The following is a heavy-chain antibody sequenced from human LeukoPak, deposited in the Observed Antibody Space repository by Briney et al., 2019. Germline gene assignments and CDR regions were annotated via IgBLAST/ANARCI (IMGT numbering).Heavy chain of an antibody. V-gene: IGHV3-33*08. CDR1: GFTFNSYA. J-gene: IGHJ6*02. CDR2: IWYDGSNK. CDR3: AREYTIFGVPYGMDV. D-gene: IGHD3-3*01. Sequence: GGSLRLSCAASGFTFNSYALSWVRQAPGKGLEWVAVIWYDGSNKYYADSVKGRFTISRDNSKNTLYLQMNSLRAEDTAVYYCAREYTIFGVPYGMDVWGQGTTVTVSS.